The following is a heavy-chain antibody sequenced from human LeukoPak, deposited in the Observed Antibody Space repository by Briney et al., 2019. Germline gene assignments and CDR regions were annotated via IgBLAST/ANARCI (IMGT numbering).Heavy chain of an antibody. CDR1: GFTFSSYA. D-gene: IGHD1-26*01. Sequence: PGGCLRLSCAASGFTFSSYAMHWVRQAPGKGLEYVSAISSNGGSTYYANSVKGRFTTSRDNSKNTLYLQMGSLRAEDMAVYYCARDTGSYYFDYWGQGTLVTVSS. J-gene: IGHJ4*02. V-gene: IGHV3-64*01. CDR2: ISSNGGST. CDR3: ARDTGSYYFDY.